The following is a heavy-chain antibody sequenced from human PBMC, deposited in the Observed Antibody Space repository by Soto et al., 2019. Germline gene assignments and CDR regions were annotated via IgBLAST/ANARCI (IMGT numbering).Heavy chain of an antibody. CDR1: GYTFTSYG. CDR3: ARVRGTTATYYYMDV. CDR2: ISAYNGKT. Sequence: ASVKVSCKASGYTFTSYGISWVRQAPGQGLEWMGRISAYNGKTNYAQKIQGRVTMTTDTSTSTAYMELSSLRSEDTAVYYCARVRGTTATYYYMDVWGKGTTVTVSS. V-gene: IGHV1-18*01. J-gene: IGHJ6*03. D-gene: IGHD4-17*01.